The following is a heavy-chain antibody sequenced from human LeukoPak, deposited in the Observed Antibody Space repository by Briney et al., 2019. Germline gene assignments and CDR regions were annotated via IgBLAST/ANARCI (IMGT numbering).Heavy chain of an antibody. Sequence: GGSLRLSCAASGFTFDDYAMHWARQAPGEGLEWVSGISWNIDTIRYADAVQGRFTISRDNAKNSLYLQMNSLRPEDTALYYCAKDIEYRGYCSGGSCFSFDSWGQGTLVTVSS. V-gene: IGHV3-9*01. D-gene: IGHD2-15*01. CDR1: GFTFDDYA. J-gene: IGHJ4*02. CDR3: AKDIEYRGYCSGGSCFSFDS. CDR2: ISWNIDTI.